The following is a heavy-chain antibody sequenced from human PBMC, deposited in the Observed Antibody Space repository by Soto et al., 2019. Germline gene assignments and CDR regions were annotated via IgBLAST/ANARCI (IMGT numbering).Heavy chain of an antibody. Sequence: VEGCAVTELRFQWARQASRKRLEWMGGFDPEDGETIYAQKFKGRVTMTEDTSTDTLYLQMNSLKTEDTAVYYCTTDPNRVTRIVVVNSWGQGTLVTVSS. V-gene: IGHV1-24*01. J-gene: IGHJ4*02. CDR2: FDPEDGET. CDR1: GCAVTELR. D-gene: IGHD3-22*01. CDR3: TTDPNRVTRIVVVNS.